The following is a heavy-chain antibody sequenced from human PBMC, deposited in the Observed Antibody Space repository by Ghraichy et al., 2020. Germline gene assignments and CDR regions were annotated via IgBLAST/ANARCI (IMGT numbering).Heavy chain of an antibody. V-gene: IGHV3-11*01. J-gene: IGHJ4*02. CDR3: ARDGGGQVGYLHR. D-gene: IGHD5-18*01. CDR2: ISGSGGTI. CDR1: GFTFSDYY. Sequence: GGSLRLSCAASGFTFSDYYMSWIRQAPGNGLEWVSYISGSGGTIYYADSVKGRFTISRDNPKNSLYLQMNSLRAEDTAVYYCARDGGGQVGYLHRWGQGTLVTVSS.